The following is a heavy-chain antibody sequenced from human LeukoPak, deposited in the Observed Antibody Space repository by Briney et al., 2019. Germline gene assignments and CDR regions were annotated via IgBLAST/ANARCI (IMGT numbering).Heavy chain of an antibody. Sequence: GGSLRLSCAASGFTFSSYDMSWVRQAPGKGLEWVSAISGSGGTTYYPDSGKGRFTVSRDNSKNTLYLQMDSLRAEDTAVYYCAKRLPFYYDYWGQGTPVTVSS. CDR2: ISGSGGTT. CDR3: AKRLPFYYDY. CDR1: GFTFSSYD. D-gene: IGHD5-18*01. J-gene: IGHJ4*02. V-gene: IGHV3-23*01.